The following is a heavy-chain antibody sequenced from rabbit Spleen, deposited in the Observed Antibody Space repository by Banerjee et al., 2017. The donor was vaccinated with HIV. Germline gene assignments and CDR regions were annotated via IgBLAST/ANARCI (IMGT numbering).Heavy chain of an antibody. Sequence: QEQLEESGGDLVKPEGSLTLTCTASGFSFSSSYYMCWVRQAPGKGLEWIGCIYTGSSGGTYYANWVNGRFSISRENTQNTVYLQLNSLTAADTATYFCVRDQAGYAGFGPFYFNLWGPGTLVTVS. CDR1: GFSFSSSYY. J-gene: IGHJ4*01. CDR3: VRDQAGYAGFGPFYFNL. V-gene: IGHV1S45*01. D-gene: IGHD4-2*01. CDR2: IYTGSSGGT.